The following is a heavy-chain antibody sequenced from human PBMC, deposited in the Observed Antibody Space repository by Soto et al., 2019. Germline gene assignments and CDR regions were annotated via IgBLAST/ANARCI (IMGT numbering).Heavy chain of an antibody. J-gene: IGHJ6*03. D-gene: IGHD3-16*01. CDR3: AKDPGGSYYYYYTDV. Sequence: PGGSLRLSCAASGFTFSSYGMHWVRQAPGKGLEWVAVISYDGSNKYYADSEKGRFTISRDNSKNTLYLQMNSLRAEDTAVYYCAKDPGGSYYYYYTDVWGKGTTVTVSS. CDR2: ISYDGSNK. V-gene: IGHV3-30*18. CDR1: GFTFSSYG.